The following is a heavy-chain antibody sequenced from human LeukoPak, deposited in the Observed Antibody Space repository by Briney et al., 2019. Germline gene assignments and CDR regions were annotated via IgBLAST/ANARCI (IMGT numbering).Heavy chain of an antibody. CDR2: IYYSGST. Sequence: PSETLSLTCTLSGGSISSSSYYWGWIRHPPGKGLEWIGSIYYSGSTYYNPSLKSRVTISVDTYKNEFSLKLSSVTAADTAVYYCARSGYSSGWPGKYWGQGTLVTVSS. CDR1: GGSISSSSYY. V-gene: IGHV4-39*01. J-gene: IGHJ4*02. D-gene: IGHD6-19*01. CDR3: ARSGYSSGWPGKY.